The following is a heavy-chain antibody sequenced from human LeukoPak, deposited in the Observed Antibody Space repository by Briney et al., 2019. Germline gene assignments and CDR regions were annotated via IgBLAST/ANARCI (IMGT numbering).Heavy chain of an antibody. CDR3: ARDRDYYYGMDV. V-gene: IGHV4-39*07. CDR1: GGSISSSSYY. CDR2: IYYSGST. Sequence: PSETLSLTCTVSGGSISSSSYYWGWIRQPPGKGLEWIGSIYYSGSTYYNPSLKSRVTISVDTSKNQFSLKLSSVTAADTAVYYCARDRDYYYGMDVWGQGTTVTVSS. J-gene: IGHJ6*02.